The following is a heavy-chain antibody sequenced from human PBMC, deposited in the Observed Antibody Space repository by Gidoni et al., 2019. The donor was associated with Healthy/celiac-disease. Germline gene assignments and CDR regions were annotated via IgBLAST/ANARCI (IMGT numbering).Heavy chain of an antibody. J-gene: IGHJ6*02. D-gene: IGHD2-2*01. CDR1: GYTFTSYT. CDR2: INAGNGNT. CDR3: ATPVVPAAIAYYYYGMDV. V-gene: IGHV1-3*01. Sequence: QVQLVQSGAEVKKPGASVKVSCKASGYTFTSYTMHWVRQAPGQRLEWMGWINAGNGNTKYSQKCQGRVTITRDTSASTAYMELSSLRSEDTAVYYCATPVVPAAIAYYYYGMDVWGQGTTVTVSS.